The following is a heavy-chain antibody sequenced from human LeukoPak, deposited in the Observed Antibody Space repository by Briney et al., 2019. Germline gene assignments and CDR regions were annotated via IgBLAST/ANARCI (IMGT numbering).Heavy chain of an antibody. CDR1: GFTFSSYW. J-gene: IGHJ5*02. D-gene: IGHD2-2*01. CDR3: ARDREGGSTSCYHA. V-gene: IGHV3-74*01. CDR2: INSDGSST. Sequence: PGGSLRLSCAASGFTFSSYWMHWVRQAPGKGLVGVSRINSDGSSTSYADSVKGRFTISRDNAKNTLYLQMNSLRAEDTAVYYCARDREGGSTSCYHAWGQGTLVTVSS.